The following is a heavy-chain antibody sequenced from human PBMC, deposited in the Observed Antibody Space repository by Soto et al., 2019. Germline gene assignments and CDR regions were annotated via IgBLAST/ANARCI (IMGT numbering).Heavy chain of an antibody. D-gene: IGHD6-25*01. CDR3: ARDHIAAADTYALDI. V-gene: IGHV1-46*01. CDR2: INPGTGAT. Sequence: ASLKVSCKASGYTFSSYYMHWVRQAPGQGLEWVGLINPGTGATTYAQKFQGRATMTSDTSTSTVYMELRSLTSEDTAVYYCARDHIAAADTYALDIWGQGTMVTVSS. J-gene: IGHJ3*02. CDR1: GYTFSSYY.